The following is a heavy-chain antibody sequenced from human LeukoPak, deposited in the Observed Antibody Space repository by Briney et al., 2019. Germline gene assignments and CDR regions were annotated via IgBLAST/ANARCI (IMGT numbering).Heavy chain of an antibody. V-gene: IGHV3-74*01. CDR3: AKDSGYSSGTFDY. D-gene: IGHD6-19*01. Sequence: PGGSLRLSCAASGFTSSSYWMHWVRQAPGKGLVWVSRINSDGSNTNYADSVKGRSTISRDNAKNTVYLQMNSLRAEDTAVYYCAKDSGYSSGTFDYWGQGTLVTVSS. J-gene: IGHJ4*02. CDR1: GFTSSSYW. CDR2: INSDGSNT.